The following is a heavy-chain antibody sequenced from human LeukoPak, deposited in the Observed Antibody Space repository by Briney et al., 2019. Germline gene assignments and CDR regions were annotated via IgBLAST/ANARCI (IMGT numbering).Heavy chain of an antibody. Sequence: GRSLRLSCAASGFTFDDYAMHWVRQAPGKGLEWVSGISWNSGSIGYADSVKGRFTISRDNAKNSLYLQMNSLRAEDTAVYYCARDPAAWDYWGQGTLVTVSS. J-gene: IGHJ4*02. D-gene: IGHD6-13*01. CDR2: ISWNSGSI. CDR1: GFTFDDYA. CDR3: ARDPAAWDY. V-gene: IGHV3-9*01.